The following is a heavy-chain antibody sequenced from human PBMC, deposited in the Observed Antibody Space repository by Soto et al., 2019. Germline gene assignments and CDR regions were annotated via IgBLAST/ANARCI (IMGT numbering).Heavy chain of an antibody. V-gene: IGHV3-30-3*02. D-gene: IGHD2-2*01. J-gene: IGHJ4*02. Sequence: GGFLTHYCAASGFTFSSYDMHWVRQAPGKGLEWVAVISYDGNNKFYADSVKGRFTISRDNSMNTLYLQMNTLRAEDTAIYYCAKVSSSCYAGFFDLWGQGTLVTVSS. CDR2: ISYDGNNK. CDR1: GFTFSSYD. CDR3: AKVSSSCYAGFFDL.